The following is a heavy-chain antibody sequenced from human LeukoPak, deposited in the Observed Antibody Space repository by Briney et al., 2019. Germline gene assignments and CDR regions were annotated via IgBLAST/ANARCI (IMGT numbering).Heavy chain of an antibody. CDR3: ARGGGLSGSYYWGIDY. J-gene: IGHJ4*02. D-gene: IGHD1-26*01. V-gene: IGHV3-30*03. CDR2: ISYDGSNK. CDR1: GFTFSSYG. Sequence: PGGSLRLSCAASGFTFSSYGMHWVRQAPGKGLEWVAVISYDGSNKYYADSVKGRFTISRENAKNSLYLQMNSLRAGDTAVYYCARGGGLSGSYYWGIDYWGQGTLVTVSS.